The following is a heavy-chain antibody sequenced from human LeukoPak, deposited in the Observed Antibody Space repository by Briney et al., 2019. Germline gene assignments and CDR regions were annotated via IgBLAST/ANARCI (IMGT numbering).Heavy chain of an antibody. CDR2: IWYDGSKE. V-gene: IGHV3-33*01. D-gene: IGHD2-21*02. J-gene: IGHJ3*01. CDR1: GFTFSSYV. Sequence: PGRSLRLSCAASGFTFSSYVMHWVRQAPGKGLEWVAVIWYDGSKEYYADSVKGRFTISRDNAKNSLYLQMNSLRDEDTAVYYCAGSYCGGDCLGAFDVWGQGTMVTVSS. CDR3: AGSYCGGDCLGAFDV.